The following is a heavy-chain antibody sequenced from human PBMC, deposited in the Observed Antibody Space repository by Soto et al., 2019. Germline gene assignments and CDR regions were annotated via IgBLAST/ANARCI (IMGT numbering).Heavy chain of an antibody. CDR3: ARQRPTDGRWEFANYYGMDV. D-gene: IGHD1-26*01. Sequence: ETLSLTCAVSGGSFSAYYWSWVRQPPGKGLEWIGEIIHSESTKYNPSLKSRVTISVDTSKNQFSLKLSSVTAADTAVYYCARQRPTDGRWEFANYYGMDVWGQGTPVTVSS. V-gene: IGHV4-34*12. J-gene: IGHJ6*02. CDR1: GGSFSAYY. CDR2: IIHSEST.